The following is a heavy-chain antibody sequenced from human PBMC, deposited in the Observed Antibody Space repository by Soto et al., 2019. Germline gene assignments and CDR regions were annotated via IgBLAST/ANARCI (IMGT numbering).Heavy chain of an antibody. CDR2: IIHTGST. J-gene: IGHJ4*02. CDR3: ARVGQPPSDY. Sequence: SETLSLTCAVSRGSFSGYYWSWVRRFPGKGLEWIGEIIHTGSTNYNPSLKSRVTMSIDTSKKEISLKLSSVTAADTAVYYCARVGQPPSDYWGQGTLVTVS. V-gene: IGHV4-34*12. CDR1: RGSFSGYY. D-gene: IGHD2-2*01.